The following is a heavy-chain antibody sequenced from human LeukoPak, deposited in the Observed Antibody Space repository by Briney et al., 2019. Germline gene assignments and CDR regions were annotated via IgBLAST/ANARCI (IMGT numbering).Heavy chain of an antibody. CDR1: GGSISSYY. CDR3: ARWDRDWFDP. CDR2: IYYSGST. D-gene: IGHD1-26*01. J-gene: IGHJ5*02. Sequence: PSETLSLTCTVSGGSISSYYWSWIRQPPGKGLEWIGYIYYSGSTNYNPSLKSRVTISVDTSKNQFSLKLSSVTAAGTAVYYCARWDRDWFDPWGQGTLVTVSS. V-gene: IGHV4-59*01.